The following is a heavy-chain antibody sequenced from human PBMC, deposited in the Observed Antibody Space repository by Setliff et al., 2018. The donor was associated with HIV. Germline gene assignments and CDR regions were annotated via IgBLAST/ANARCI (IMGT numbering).Heavy chain of an antibody. Sequence: SETLSLTCAVYGGSFSGYYWSWIRQPPGKGLEWIGEINHSGSTNYNPSLKSRVTMSVDKPKNQFSLRLSSVTAADTAVYYCARARRAGSGPKYFQHWGQGTLVTVSS. J-gene: IGHJ1*01. CDR3: ARARRAGSGPKYFQH. CDR2: INHSGST. V-gene: IGHV4-34*01. D-gene: IGHD2-15*01. CDR1: GGSFSGYY.